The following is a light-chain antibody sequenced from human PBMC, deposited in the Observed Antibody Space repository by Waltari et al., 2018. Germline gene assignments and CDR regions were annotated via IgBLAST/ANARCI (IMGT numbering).Light chain of an antibody. V-gene: IGLV5-37*01. J-gene: IGLJ3*02. CDR1: SDINVGDFH. Sequence: QPVLTQPPSSSASPGASARLTCTLPSDINVGDFHIYWYQQNPGSPPRFLLYYKSDSEKAQGSGVPSRFSGSKDASANAGILLISGLQSEDEADYYCMFWPSNVWVFGGGTKLTVL. CDR3: MFWPSNVWV. CDR2: YKSDSEK.